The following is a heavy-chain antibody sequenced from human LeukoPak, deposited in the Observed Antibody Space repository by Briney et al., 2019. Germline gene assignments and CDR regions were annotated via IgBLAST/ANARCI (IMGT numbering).Heavy chain of an antibody. CDR3: ARGGGNSYAPVDY. Sequence: GGSLRLSCAASGFTFSTYWMHWARQVPGKGMVWVSRINSNGNTTPYADSVKGRFTISRDNAKNTLFLQMNSLRAEDTAVYYCARGGGNSYAPVDYWGQGTLVTVSS. V-gene: IGHV3-74*01. J-gene: IGHJ4*02. CDR2: INSNGNTT. D-gene: IGHD5-18*01. CDR1: GFTFSTYW.